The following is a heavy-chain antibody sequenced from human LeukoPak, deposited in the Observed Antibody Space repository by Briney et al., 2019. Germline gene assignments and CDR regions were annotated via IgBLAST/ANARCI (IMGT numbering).Heavy chain of an antibody. D-gene: IGHD3-10*01. Sequence: GGSLRLSCAASGFTVSSNYMSWVRQAPGKGLEWVSVIYSGGSTYYADSVKGRFTISRHNSKNTLYLQMNSLRAEDTAVYYCARTLLWFGEFPGFDYWGQGTLVTASS. CDR2: IYSGGST. CDR1: GFTVSSNY. V-gene: IGHV3-53*04. J-gene: IGHJ4*02. CDR3: ARTLLWFGEFPGFDY.